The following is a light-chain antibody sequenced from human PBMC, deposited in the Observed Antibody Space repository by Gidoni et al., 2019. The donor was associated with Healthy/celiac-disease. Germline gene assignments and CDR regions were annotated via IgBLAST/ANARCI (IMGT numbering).Light chain of an antibody. J-gene: IGKJ4*01. CDR2: AAS. CDR1: QSISSY. CDR3: QQSYSTPRGT. V-gene: IGKV1-39*01. Sequence: DIQMTQSPSSLSASVGDRVTITCRASQSISSYLNWYQQKPRKAPKLLIYAASSLQSGVPSRFSGSGSGTDFTLTISSLQPEDFATYYCQQSYSTPRGTFXGXTKVEIK.